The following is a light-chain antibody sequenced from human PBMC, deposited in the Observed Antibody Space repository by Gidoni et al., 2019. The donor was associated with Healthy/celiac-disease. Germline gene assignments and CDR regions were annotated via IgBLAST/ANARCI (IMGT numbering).Light chain of an antibody. CDR1: RSNIGSNT. CDR3: AAWDDSLNVVV. Sequence: QSVLTQPHSASGNPGQRVTNSCSGRRSNIGSNTVNCYQQLPGTATKLLIYSNNQRPSGVPYRFSGSKSGTSASLAIIGLQSEDEADYYCAAWDDSLNVVVFGGGTKLTVL. CDR2: SNN. J-gene: IGLJ2*01. V-gene: IGLV1-44*01.